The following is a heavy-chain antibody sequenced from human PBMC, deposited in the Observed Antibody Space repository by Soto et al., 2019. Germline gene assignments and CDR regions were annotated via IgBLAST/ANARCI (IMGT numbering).Heavy chain of an antibody. V-gene: IGHV3-74*01. D-gene: IGHD4-17*01. J-gene: IGHJ2*01. CDR2: INSDGSST. CDR3: ARDGYGGKNWYFDL. Sequence: EVQLVESGGGLVQPGGSLRLSCAASGFTFSSYWMHWVRQAPGKGLVWVSRINSDGSSTSYVDSVKGRFTISRDNAKNTLYLQMNSLRAEDTAVYYCARDGYGGKNWYFDLWGRGTLVTVSS. CDR1: GFTFSSYW.